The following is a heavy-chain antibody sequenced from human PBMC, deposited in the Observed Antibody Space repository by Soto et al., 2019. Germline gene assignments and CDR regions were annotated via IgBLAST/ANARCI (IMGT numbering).Heavy chain of an antibody. CDR2: MNPNSGNT. D-gene: IGHD3-3*01. CDR3: ARGPYYDFWSGYYNYYYMDV. J-gene: IGHJ6*03. V-gene: IGHV1-8*01. CDR1: GYTFTSYD. Sequence: QVQLVQSGAEVKKPGASVKVSCKASGYTFTSYDINWVRQATGQGREWMGWMNPNSGNTGYAQKFQGRVTMTRNTSISTAYMELSSLRSEDTAVYYCARGPYYDFWSGYYNYYYMDVWGKGSTVTVSS.